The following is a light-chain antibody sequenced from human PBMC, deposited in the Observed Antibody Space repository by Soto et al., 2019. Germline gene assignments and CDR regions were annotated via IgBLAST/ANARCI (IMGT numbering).Light chain of an antibody. J-gene: IGKJ2*01. Sequence: EIVLTQSPGTLSLSPGERATLSCRASRSLSSSYVVWYQQKSGQAPRLLIYAASRRATGIPDRFSGSVSATEYTLTISRLGPEDFAVYYCQQQGTFGQGTKLEMK. CDR3: QQQGT. V-gene: IGKV3-20*01. CDR2: AAS. CDR1: RSLSSSY.